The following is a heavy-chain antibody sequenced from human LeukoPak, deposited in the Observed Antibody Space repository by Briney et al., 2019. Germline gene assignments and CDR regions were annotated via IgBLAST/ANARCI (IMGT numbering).Heavy chain of an antibody. J-gene: IGHJ4*02. CDR1: GFSFSSYA. CDR3: TSDPRQIAAADI. CDR2: IKKKDDGGTT. V-gene: IGHV3-15*01. Sequence: PGGCLRLSCAASGFSFSSYAMSWVRQAPGKGLEWVGRIKKKDDGGTTDYAASVNGRFIISRDDSKNTLYLQMNSLKTEDTGVYYCTSDPRQIAAADIWGQGTLVTVSS. D-gene: IGHD6-13*01.